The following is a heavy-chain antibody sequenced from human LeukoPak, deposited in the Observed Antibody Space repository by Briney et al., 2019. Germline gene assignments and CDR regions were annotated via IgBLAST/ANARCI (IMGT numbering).Heavy chain of an antibody. CDR3: ARAYSYGNDY. V-gene: IGHV3-23*01. Sequence: PGVSLRLSCAASGFTVSAYAMAWVRQAPGKGLEWVSTIYDDNTYYADSVKGRFAISTDNSKNTLYLQMNSLRVEDTAVYYCARAYSYGNDYWGRGTLVTVSS. CDR2: IYDDNT. CDR1: GFTVSAYA. J-gene: IGHJ4*02. D-gene: IGHD5-18*01.